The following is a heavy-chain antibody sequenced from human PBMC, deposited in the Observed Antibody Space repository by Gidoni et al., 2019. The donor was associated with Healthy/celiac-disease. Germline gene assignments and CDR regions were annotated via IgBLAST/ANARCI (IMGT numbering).Heavy chain of an antibody. CDR3: ARSPYSSSWYDYGMDV. J-gene: IGHJ6*02. CDR1: GGSISSYY. CDR2: IYYSGST. V-gene: IGHV4-59*01. D-gene: IGHD6-13*01. Sequence: QVQLQESGPGLVKPSETLSLTCTVSGGSISSYYWSWIRQPPGKGLEWIGYIYYSGSTNYNPSLKSRVTISVDTSKNQFSLKLSSVTAADTAVYYCARSPYSSSWYDYGMDVWGQGTTVTVSS.